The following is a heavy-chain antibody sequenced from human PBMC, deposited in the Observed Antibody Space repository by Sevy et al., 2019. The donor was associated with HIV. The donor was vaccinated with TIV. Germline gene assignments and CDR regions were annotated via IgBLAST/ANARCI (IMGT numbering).Heavy chain of an antibody. CDR2: IYYSGST. Sequence: SETLSLTCTVSGGSISSYYWSWIRQPPGKGLEWIGYIYYSGSTNYNPSHKSRVTISVDMSKNQFSLKLSSVTAADTAVYYCARGQYYDSSVYYYGGYYFDYWGQGTLVTVSS. D-gene: IGHD3-22*01. V-gene: IGHV4-59*01. J-gene: IGHJ4*02. CDR3: ARGQYYDSSVYYYGGYYFDY. CDR1: GGSISSYY.